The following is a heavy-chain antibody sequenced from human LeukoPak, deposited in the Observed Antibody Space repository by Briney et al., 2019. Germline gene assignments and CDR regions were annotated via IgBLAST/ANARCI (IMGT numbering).Heavy chain of an antibody. CDR3: AREGNYGDYDYY. D-gene: IGHD4-17*01. CDR2: IKQDGSEK. J-gene: IGHJ4*02. CDR1: GFTFSSYW. V-gene: IGHV3-7*01. Sequence: GGSLRLSCAASGFTFSSYWMSWVRQAPGKGLEWVANIKQDGSEKYYVDSVKGRFTISRDNAKNSLYLQMISLRAEDTAVYFCAREGNYGDYDYYWGQGTLVTVSS.